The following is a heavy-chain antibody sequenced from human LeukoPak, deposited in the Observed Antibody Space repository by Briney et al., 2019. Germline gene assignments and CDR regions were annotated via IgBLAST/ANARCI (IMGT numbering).Heavy chain of an antibody. V-gene: IGHV3-23*01. J-gene: IGHJ5*02. Sequence: GGSLRLSCAASGVIFSSFAMSWVRQAPGKGLEGVSAIGASGGSTYYADSVKGRFTISRDNAKNSLYLQMNSLRAEDTAVYYCAREPPDTAMVTAWGQGTLVTVSS. CDR1: GVIFSSFA. D-gene: IGHD5-18*01. CDR3: AREPPDTAMVTA. CDR2: IGASGGST.